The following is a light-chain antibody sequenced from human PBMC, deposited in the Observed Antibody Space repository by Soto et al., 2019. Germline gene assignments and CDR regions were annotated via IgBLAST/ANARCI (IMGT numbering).Light chain of an antibody. J-gene: IGKJ5*01. Sequence: DIQMTQSPSSLSASVGDRVTITCRASQSISSYLNWYQQKPGKAPKLLIYAASSLQSGVPSRFSGSASGTDFPLSISSPQPEDFATYYCQQSYSTPLITFGQGTRLEIK. CDR3: QQSYSTPLIT. CDR1: QSISSY. CDR2: AAS. V-gene: IGKV1-39*01.